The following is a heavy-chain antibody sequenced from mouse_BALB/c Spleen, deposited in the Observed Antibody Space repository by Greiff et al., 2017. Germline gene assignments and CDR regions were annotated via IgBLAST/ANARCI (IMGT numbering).Heavy chain of an antibody. V-gene: IGHV14-1*02. D-gene: IGHD2-12*01. CDR1: GFTIKDYY. J-gene: IGHJ2*01. CDR3: ARRYRYFDY. CDR2: IDPENGNT. Sequence: VQLQQSGAELVRPGALVKLSCKASGFTIKDYYMHWVKQRPEQGLEWIGWIDPENGNTIYDPKFQGKASITADTSSNTAYLQLSSLTSEDTAVYYCARRYRYFDYWGQGTTLTVSS.